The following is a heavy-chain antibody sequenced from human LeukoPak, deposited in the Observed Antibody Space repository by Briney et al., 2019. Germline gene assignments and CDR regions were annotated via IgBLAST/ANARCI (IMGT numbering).Heavy chain of an antibody. D-gene: IGHD3-22*01. Sequence: GGSLRLSCAASGFIFSTYGMHWVRQAPGKGLVWVSRSKNDGRSTSYADSVKGRFTISRDNSKNTLYLQMNSLRAEDTAVYYCAKEYYYDSSGAFDYWGQGTLVTVSS. CDR1: GFIFSTYG. CDR2: SKNDGRST. J-gene: IGHJ4*02. CDR3: AKEYYYDSSGAFDY. V-gene: IGHV3-74*01.